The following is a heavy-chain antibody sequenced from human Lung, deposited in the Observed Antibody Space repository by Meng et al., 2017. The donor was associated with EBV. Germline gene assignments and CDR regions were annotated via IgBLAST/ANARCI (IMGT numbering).Heavy chain of an antibody. D-gene: IGHD6-13*01. J-gene: IGHJ1*01. V-gene: IGHV3-20*03. Sequence: VVRPXXXLGLXXXASGFTFDDCGMSWVRQAPGKGLEWISGISWNGGSTGYADSVKGRFTISRDNAKNSLYLQMNSLGAEDTALYYCARGDESSSTWYSGEYLQDWGQGTLVTVSS. CDR2: ISWNGGST. CDR3: ARGDESSSTWYSGEYLQD. CDR1: GFTFDDCG.